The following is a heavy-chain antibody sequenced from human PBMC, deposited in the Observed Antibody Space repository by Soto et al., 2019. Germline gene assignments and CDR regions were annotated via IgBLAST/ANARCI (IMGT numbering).Heavy chain of an antibody. CDR1: GFTFSSYG. Sequence: PGGSLRLSCAASGFTFSSYGMHCVRQAPGKGLEWVAVISYDGSNKYYADSVKGRFTISRDNSKNTLYLQMNSLRAEDTAVYYCAKDLDSGSDYWGQGTPVTVSS. CDR2: ISYDGSNK. J-gene: IGHJ4*02. CDR3: AKDLDSGSDY. V-gene: IGHV3-30*18. D-gene: IGHD1-26*01.